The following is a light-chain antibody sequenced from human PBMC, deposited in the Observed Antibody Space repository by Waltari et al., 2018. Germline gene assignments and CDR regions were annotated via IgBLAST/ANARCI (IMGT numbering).Light chain of an antibody. CDR2: DVS. CDR1: SSDVGGYNY. CDR3: CSYAGSYTFPYV. Sequence: QSALTQPRSVSGSPGQSVTISCTGTSSDVGGYNYVSWYQQHPGKAPKLMIYDVSQRPSGVPDRFSGSKSGNTASLTISGLQAEDEADYYCCSYAGSYTFPYVFGTGTKVTVL. J-gene: IGLJ1*01. V-gene: IGLV2-11*01.